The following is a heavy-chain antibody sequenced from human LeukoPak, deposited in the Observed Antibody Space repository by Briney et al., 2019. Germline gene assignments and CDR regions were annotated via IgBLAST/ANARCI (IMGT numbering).Heavy chain of an antibody. J-gene: IGHJ5*02. CDR1: GYTFTGYY. D-gene: IGHD3-16*01. Sequence: GASVKVSCKASGYTFTGYYMHWVRQAPGQGLEWMGWINPNSGVTNYAQKFQGRVTMTRDTSISTAHMELSRLRSDDTAVYYCARDLGSYWFDPWGQGTLVTVSS. V-gene: IGHV1-2*02. CDR2: INPNSGVT. CDR3: ARDLGSYWFDP.